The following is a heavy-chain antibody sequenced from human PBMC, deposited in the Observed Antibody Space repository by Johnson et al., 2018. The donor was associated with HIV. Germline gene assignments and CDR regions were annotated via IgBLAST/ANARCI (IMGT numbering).Heavy chain of an antibody. CDR1: GFSISNYA. D-gene: IGHD3-16*01. Sequence: QVQLVESGGGVVQPGRSLRLACVTSGFSISNYAMHWVRQAPGKGLEWVAVISNDGSFQYYTDSVKGRFTISRDNAKNSLYLPLNSLRAEDTAVFYCARDKGWGTFDIWGQGTMVTVSS. CDR2: ISNDGSFQ. V-gene: IGHV3-30*04. CDR3: ARDKGWGTFDI. J-gene: IGHJ3*02.